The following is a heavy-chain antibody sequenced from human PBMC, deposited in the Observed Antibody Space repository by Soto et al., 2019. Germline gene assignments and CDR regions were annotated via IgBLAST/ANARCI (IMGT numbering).Heavy chain of an antibody. CDR3: ARTEDFWSGYQRFDY. V-gene: IGHV4-59*01. D-gene: IGHD3-3*01. Sequence: SGGSISSYCYSFIWQAPMNGLEWIGYIYYSWITNYNPSLKSRVTISVDTSKTQFSLKLSSVTAADTAVYYCARTEDFWSGYQRFDYWGQGTLVTVSS. J-gene: IGHJ4*02. CDR1: GGSISSYC. CDR2: IYYSWIT.